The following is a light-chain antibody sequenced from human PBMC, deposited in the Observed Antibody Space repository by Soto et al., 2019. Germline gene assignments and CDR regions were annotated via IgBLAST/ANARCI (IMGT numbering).Light chain of an antibody. CDR1: SSDVGGYNF. CDR2: YVS. CDR3: SSYTSSSTVV. V-gene: IGLV2-14*01. J-gene: IGLJ2*01. Sequence: QSALTQPASVSGSPGQSITISCTGTSSDVGGYNFVSWYQQHPGKAPKLMIYYVSNRPSGVSNRFAGSKSGNTASLTISGLQAEDDADYYCSSYTSSSTVVFGGGTKVTVL.